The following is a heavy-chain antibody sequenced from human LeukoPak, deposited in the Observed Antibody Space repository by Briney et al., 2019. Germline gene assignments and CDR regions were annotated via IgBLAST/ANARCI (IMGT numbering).Heavy chain of an antibody. V-gene: IGHV3-30*03. CDR1: GYTFSSYH. CDR2: ISYDGSKK. CDR3: ARDAYKGLYYFDS. J-gene: IGHJ4*02. Sequence: GGSLRLSCAGSGYTFSSYHMHWLRQAPGKGLEWVALISYDGSKKYYADSLQGRVTVSRDNSKNTLYLQLQTLRPEDTAVYYCARDAYKGLYYFDSWGQGTLVTVSP. D-gene: IGHD5-24*01.